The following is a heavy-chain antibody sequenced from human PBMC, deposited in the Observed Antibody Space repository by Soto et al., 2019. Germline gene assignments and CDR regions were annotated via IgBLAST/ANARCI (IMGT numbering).Heavy chain of an antibody. J-gene: IGHJ4*02. Sequence: SETLSLTCAVYGGSFSGYYWSWIRQPPGKGLEWIGEINHSGSTNYNPSLKSRVTISVDTSKNQFSLKLTSVTAADSAVYYCARRYARYFDFWAKRALVTVSS. CDR2: INHSGST. V-gene: IGHV4-34*01. CDR3: ARRYARYFDF. D-gene: IGHD5-12*01. CDR1: GGSFSGYY.